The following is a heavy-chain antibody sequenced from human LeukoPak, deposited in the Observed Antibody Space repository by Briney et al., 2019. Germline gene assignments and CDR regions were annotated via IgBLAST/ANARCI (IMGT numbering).Heavy chain of an antibody. Sequence: SVKVSCKASGGTFSSYAISWVRQAPGQGLEWMGGIIPIFGTANYAQKFQGRVTITADESTSTAYMELSSLRSEDTAVYYCASHTSYSYGQSDIDYWGQGTLVIVSS. V-gene: IGHV1-69*13. D-gene: IGHD5-18*01. CDR2: IIPIFGTA. CDR1: GGTFSSYA. J-gene: IGHJ4*02. CDR3: ASHTSYSYGQSDIDY.